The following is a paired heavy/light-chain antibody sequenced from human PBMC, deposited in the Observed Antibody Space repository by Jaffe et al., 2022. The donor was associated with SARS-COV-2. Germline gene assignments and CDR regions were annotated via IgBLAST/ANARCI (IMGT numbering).Heavy chain of an antibody. J-gene: IGHJ3*01. D-gene: IGHD3-16*02. V-gene: IGHV1-8*01. CDR2: MNLNSGIT. CDR3: ARYRPEIRNAFDV. CDR1: GHTFSNDD. Sequence: QVQLVQSGAEVKKPGASVKVSCKASGHTFSNDDIEWVRQATGQGPEWMGWMNLNSGITGYAQKFQGRVTMTRDTSKTTAYMELSSLRAEDTAVYYCARYRPEIRNAFDVWGQGTMVTVSS.
Light chain of an antibody. J-gene: IGKJ2*01. V-gene: IGKV3-20*01. CDR1: QSITSNY. Sequence: EIVLTQSPGTLSLSPGERATLSCRASQSITSNYLAWYQQKPGQAPRLLIYGASSRATDIPDRFSGSGSGTDFTLTISRLETEDFAVYYCHQYGWSRDTFGQGTKLEIK. CDR2: GAS. CDR3: HQYGWSRDT.